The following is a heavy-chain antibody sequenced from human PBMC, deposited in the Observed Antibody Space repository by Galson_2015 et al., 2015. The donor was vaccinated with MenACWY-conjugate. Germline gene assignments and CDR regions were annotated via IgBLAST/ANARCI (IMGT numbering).Heavy chain of an antibody. CDR1: GASISTDY. CDR3: ARWVAVKMIEY. CDR2: IHYSGST. J-gene: IGHJ4*02. V-gene: IGHV4-59*01. D-gene: IGHD6-19*01. Sequence: QVQLQESGPGLVKPSETLSLTCSVSGASISTDYWSWIRQPPEKGLEWIGYIHYSGSTKYNPALKTRSTMSLDTSENQFSLKLSSVTAADTAVYYCARWVAVKMIEYCGQGTLVTVSS.